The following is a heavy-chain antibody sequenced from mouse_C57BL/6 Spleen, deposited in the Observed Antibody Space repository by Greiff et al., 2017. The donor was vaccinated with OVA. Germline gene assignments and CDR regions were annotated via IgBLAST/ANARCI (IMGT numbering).Heavy chain of an antibody. CDR3: ARRGFGKYFDY. CDR2: IDPSASYT. D-gene: IGHD3-2*02. V-gene: IGHV1-69*01. Sequence: QVQLQQPGAELVMPGASVKLSCKASGYTFTSYWMHWVKQRPGQGLEWIGAIDPSASYTTYNQKFKGKSTLTVDKSSSTAYMQLRSLTSEDSAVYDCARRGFGKYFDYWGTGTTVTVSS. J-gene: IGHJ1*03. CDR1: GYTFTSYW.